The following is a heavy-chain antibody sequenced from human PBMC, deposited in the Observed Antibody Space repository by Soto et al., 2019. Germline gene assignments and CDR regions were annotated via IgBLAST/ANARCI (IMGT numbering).Heavy chain of an antibody. V-gene: IGHV4-4*07. D-gene: IGHD3-22*01. J-gene: IGHJ6*02. CDR3: AREGGYFDSSGSGVYHYYGVDV. Sequence: PSETLSLTFTVSGGPISPYYWSWIRQPAGKGLEWIGRIYYTGSTNYNPPLKSRVSMSLDTARNQMSLKVNFVTAADTAVYYCAREGGYFDSSGSGVYHYYGVDVWARGTTVTVSS. CDR1: GGPISPYY. CDR2: IYYTGST.